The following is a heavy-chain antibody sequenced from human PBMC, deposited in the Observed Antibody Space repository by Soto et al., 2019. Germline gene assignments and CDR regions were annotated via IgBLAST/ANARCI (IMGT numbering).Heavy chain of an antibody. CDR1: GYTFTSYA. CDR2: INAGNGNT. J-gene: IGHJ6*03. Sequence: ASVKVSCKASGYTFTSYAMHWVRQAPGQRLEWMGWINAGNGNTKYSQKFQGRVTITRDTSASTAYMELSSLRSEDTAVYYCARGAEIGRNYYMDVWGKGTTVTVSS. V-gene: IGHV1-3*01. D-gene: IGHD1-26*01. CDR3: ARGAEIGRNYYMDV.